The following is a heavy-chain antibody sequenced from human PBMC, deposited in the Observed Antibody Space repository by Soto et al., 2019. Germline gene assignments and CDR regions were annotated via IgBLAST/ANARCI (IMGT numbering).Heavy chain of an antibody. CDR3: TKDLNEYSSGWGDY. D-gene: IGHD6-19*01. V-gene: IGHV3-74*01. Sequence: EVQLVESGGGLVQPGGSLRLSCAASGFTFSTYWMNWVRQAPGKGLVWVSRIKSDGSITSYADSVKGRFTISRDNAKSTLYLQMNSLRADDTAVYYCTKDLNEYSSGWGDYWGQGILVTVSS. CDR2: IKSDGSIT. CDR1: GFTFSTYW. J-gene: IGHJ4*02.